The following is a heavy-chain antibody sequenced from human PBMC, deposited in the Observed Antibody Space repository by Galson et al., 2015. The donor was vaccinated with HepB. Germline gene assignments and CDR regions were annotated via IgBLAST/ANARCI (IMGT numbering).Heavy chain of an antibody. J-gene: IGHJ5*02. Sequence: SLRLSCAASGFTFSSYNMNWVRQAPGKGLEWVSYIRSGSSIIYFADSVKGRFTISRDNAKNSLYLQMNSLRAEDTAVYYCAGSTGYSSGLSSWGQGTLVTVSS. CDR3: AGSTGYSSGLSS. CDR2: IRSGSSII. CDR1: GFTFSSYN. V-gene: IGHV3-48*04. D-gene: IGHD6-19*01.